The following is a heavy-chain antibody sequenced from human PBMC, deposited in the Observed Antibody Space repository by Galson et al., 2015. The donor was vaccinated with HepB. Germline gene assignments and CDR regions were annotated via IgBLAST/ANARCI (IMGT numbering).Heavy chain of an antibody. CDR3: AKPLGGSRCCYYGIDV. Sequence: SLRLSCAASGFTFNNYVMSWVRQAPGKGLEWVSVISSSGETTYYADSVKGRFTISRDNSKNTLYLQMNSLRAEDTAVYYCAKPLGGSRCCYYGIDVWGQGTTVTVSS. CDR2: ISSSGETT. CDR1: GFTFNNYV. J-gene: IGHJ6*02. V-gene: IGHV3-23*01. D-gene: IGHD1-26*01.